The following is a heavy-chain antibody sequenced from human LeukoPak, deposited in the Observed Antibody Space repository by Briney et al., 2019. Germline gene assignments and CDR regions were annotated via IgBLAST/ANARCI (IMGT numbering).Heavy chain of an antibody. J-gene: IGHJ5*02. CDR2: IYYSGST. V-gene: IGHV4-39*01. CDR3: ASPSGSYDNWFDP. CDR1: GGSISSSSYY. D-gene: IGHD1-26*01. Sequence: SETLSLTCTVSGGSISSSSYYWGWIRQPPGKGLEWIGSIYYSGSTYYNPSLKSRVTISADTSKNQFSLKLSSVTAADTAVYYCASPSGSYDNWFDPWGQGTLVTVSS.